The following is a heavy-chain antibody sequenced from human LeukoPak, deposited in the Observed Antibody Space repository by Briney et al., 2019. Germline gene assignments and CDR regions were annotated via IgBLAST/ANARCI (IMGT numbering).Heavy chain of an antibody. Sequence: GGSLRLSCAASGFTVSSNYMSWVRQAPGKGLEWVSVIYSGGSTYYADSVKGRFTISRDNSKNTLYLQMNSLRAEDTAVYYCAREPLRGGATFLYDAFDIWGQGTMVTVSS. V-gene: IGHV3-53*01. D-gene: IGHD1-26*01. CDR3: AREPLRGGATFLYDAFDI. CDR1: GFTVSSNY. CDR2: IYSGGST. J-gene: IGHJ3*02.